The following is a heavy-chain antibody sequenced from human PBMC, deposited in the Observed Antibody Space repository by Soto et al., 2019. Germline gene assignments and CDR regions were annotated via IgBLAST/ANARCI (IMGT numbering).Heavy chain of an antibody. CDR3: TRSIGSGGVIGGFDY. CDR2: ILPMFDRP. J-gene: IGHJ4*02. Sequence: QVQLVQSETEVKKPGSAVRVSCKASGGTFNTYAMNWVRQAPGQGLEWMGGILPMFDRPRYAQKFQGRVTMTVDEPTTTADMELSSLRSDDTAVYYCTRSIGSGGVIGGFDYWGQGTLVTVSS. CDR1: GGTFNTYA. D-gene: IGHD3-16*02. V-gene: IGHV1-69*01.